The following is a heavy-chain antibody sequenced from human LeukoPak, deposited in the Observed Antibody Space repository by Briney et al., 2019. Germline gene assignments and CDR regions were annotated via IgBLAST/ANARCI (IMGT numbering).Heavy chain of an antibody. D-gene: IGHD2-8*01. CDR3: AKDPDCTSGICYTFFDY. V-gene: IGHV3-48*01. CDR1: GFTFSDYS. Sequence: GGSLRLSCAASGFTFSDYSMNWVRQAPGKGLEWVAYISSSRSTIYYADSVKGRFTISRDNSKNTLYLQMNSLRAEDTAVYYCAKDPDCTSGICYTFFDYWGQGTLVTVSS. CDR2: ISSSRSTI. J-gene: IGHJ4*02.